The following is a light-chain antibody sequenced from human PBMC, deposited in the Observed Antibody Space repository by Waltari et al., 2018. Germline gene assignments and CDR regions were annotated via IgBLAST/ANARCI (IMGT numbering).Light chain of an antibody. CDR2: KDS. Sequence: SHDLTHPPSVSLSPGQTARISCSGATLAKKNVPWYQQRPGQAPVMLIYKDSVRPSEIPERFSASSSGTTATLTITGVQAEDEADYYCQSTDSSDSLFLFGGGTKLTFV. CDR1: TLAKKN. J-gene: IGLJ2*01. CDR3: QSTDSSDSLFL. V-gene: IGLV3-25*03.